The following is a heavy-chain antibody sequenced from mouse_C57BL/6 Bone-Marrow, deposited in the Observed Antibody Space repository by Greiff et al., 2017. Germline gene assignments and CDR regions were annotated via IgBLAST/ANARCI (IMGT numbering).Heavy chain of an antibody. CDR1: GFTFSDYY. D-gene: IGHD2-12*01. CDR3: ARDAPSSNDGYFDV. J-gene: IGHJ1*03. Sequence: EVKLMESEGGLVQPGSSMKLSCTASGFTFSDYYMAWVRQVPEKGLEWVANINYDGSSTYYLDSLKSRFIISRDNAKNILYLQMSSLKSEDTATYYGARDAPSSNDGYFDVWGTGTTVTVSS. V-gene: IGHV5-16*01. CDR2: INYDGSST.